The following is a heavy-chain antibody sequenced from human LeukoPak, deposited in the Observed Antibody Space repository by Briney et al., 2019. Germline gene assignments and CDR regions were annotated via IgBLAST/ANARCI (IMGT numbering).Heavy chain of an antibody. CDR3: ARDRYDSSGYSGLDV. V-gene: IGHV1-8*01. J-gene: IGHJ6*02. CDR1: GYTFGSYD. D-gene: IGHD3-22*01. Sequence: ASVKVSCKASGYTFGSYDINWVRQATGQGLEWMGWMNPNSGNTGYTQKFQGRVTMTRDSSISTAYMELRSLRSDDTAVYYCARDRYDSSGYSGLDVWGQGTTVTVSS. CDR2: MNPNSGNT.